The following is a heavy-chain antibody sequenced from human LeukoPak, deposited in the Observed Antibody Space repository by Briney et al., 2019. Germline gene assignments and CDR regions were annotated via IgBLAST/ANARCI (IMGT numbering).Heavy chain of an antibody. CDR1: GLTFSNYA. J-gene: IGHJ5*02. Sequence: GGSLRLSCVVSGLTFSNYAMSWVRQAPGKGLEWVSVISGSGGTTHYADSVKGRFTISRDNSKNTLYLQMTSLRAEDTAVYYCARDVGTWGQGTLVTVSS. V-gene: IGHV3-23*01. CDR3: ARDVGT. D-gene: IGHD3-10*01. CDR2: ISGSGGTT.